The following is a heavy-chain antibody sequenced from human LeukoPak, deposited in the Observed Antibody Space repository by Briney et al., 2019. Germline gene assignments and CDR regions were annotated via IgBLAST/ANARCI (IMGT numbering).Heavy chain of an antibody. CDR3: AKNYYDNSALGWASFDY. Sequence: GGSLRLSCAASGFTFSSYAVSWVRQAPGKGLEWVSVIGGSGGNTNYADSVRGRFTVSRDNSKNTVYLQMNSLRAEDTAVYYCAKNYYDNSALGWASFDYWGQGTLVTVSS. D-gene: IGHD3-22*01. CDR1: GFTFSSYA. J-gene: IGHJ4*02. V-gene: IGHV3-23*01. CDR2: IGGSGGNT.